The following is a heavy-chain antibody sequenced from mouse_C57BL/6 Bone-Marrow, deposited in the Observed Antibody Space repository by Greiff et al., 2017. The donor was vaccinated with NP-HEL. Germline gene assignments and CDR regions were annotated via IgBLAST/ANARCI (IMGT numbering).Heavy chain of an antibody. Sequence: VQVVESGAELARPGASVKLSCKASGYTFTSYGISWVKQRTGQGLEWIGEIYPRSGNTYYNEKFKGKATLTADKSSSTAYMELRSLTSEDSAVYFCARGPHYYGSSSWFAYWGQGTLVTVSA. V-gene: IGHV1-81*01. CDR3: ARGPHYYGSSSWFAY. CDR2: IYPRSGNT. CDR1: GYTFTSYG. D-gene: IGHD1-1*01. J-gene: IGHJ3*01.